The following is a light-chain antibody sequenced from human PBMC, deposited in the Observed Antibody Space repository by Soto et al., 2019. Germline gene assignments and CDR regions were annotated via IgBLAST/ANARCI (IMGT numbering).Light chain of an antibody. CDR2: GAS. CDR3: QQYNAWPRT. Sequence: EIVLTQSPGTLSLSPGERATLSCRASQSVSSSYLAWYQQKPGQAPRLLIYGASTRATVIPARFSGSGSGTEFTLTISSLQSEDFAVYYCQQYNAWPRTFGQGTKVDIK. V-gene: IGKV3-15*01. J-gene: IGKJ1*01. CDR1: QSVSSSY.